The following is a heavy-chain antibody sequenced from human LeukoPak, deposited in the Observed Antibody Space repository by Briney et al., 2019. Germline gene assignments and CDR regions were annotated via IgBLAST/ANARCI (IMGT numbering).Heavy chain of an antibody. J-gene: IGHJ4*02. V-gene: IGHV3-53*01. CDR3: AKVDYNSGSFFDY. CDR2: IYSGSST. Sequence: EGSLRLSCAASGFTVSSNYMSWVRQAPGKGLEWVSVIYSGSSTYYADSVKGRFTISRDNSKNTVYLQINSLRAEDTAVYYCAKVDYNSGSFFDYWGQGTLVTVSS. CDR1: GFTVSSNY. D-gene: IGHD3-10*01.